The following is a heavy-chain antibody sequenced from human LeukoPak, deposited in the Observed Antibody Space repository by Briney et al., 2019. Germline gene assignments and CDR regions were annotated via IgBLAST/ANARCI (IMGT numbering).Heavy chain of an antibody. CDR3: ARDPPLPQTGSYYRIPDAFDI. CDR2: IYYSGST. V-gene: IGHV4-39*07. D-gene: IGHD1-26*01. J-gene: IGHJ3*02. CDR1: GGSISSGSYY. Sequence: PSETLSLTCTVSGGSISSGSYYWSWIRQPPGKGLEWIGSIYYSGSTYYNPSLKSRVTISVDTSKNQFSLKLSSVTAADTAVYYCARDPPLPQTGSYYRIPDAFDIWGQGTMVTVSS.